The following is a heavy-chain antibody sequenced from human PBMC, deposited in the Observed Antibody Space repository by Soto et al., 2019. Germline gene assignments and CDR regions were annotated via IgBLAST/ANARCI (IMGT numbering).Heavy chain of an antibody. D-gene: IGHD2-2*01. J-gene: IGHJ4*02. Sequence: GGSLRLSCAASGFTFSSYAMSWVRQAPGKGLEWVSAISGSGGSTYYADSVKGRFTISRDNSKNTLYLQMNSLRAEDTAVYYCAKSLPPYCSSTSCYVNVPFDYWGQGTLVTVSS. CDR2: ISGSGGST. CDR3: AKSLPPYCSSTSCYVNVPFDY. CDR1: GFTFSSYA. V-gene: IGHV3-23*01.